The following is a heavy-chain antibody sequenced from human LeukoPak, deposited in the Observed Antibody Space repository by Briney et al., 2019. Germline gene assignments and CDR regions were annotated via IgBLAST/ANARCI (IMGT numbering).Heavy chain of an antibody. V-gene: IGHV3-66*01. Sequence: GWSLRLSCAASGFTVSSNYMSWVRQAPGKGLEGVSVIYSGGSTYYAHSVKGRFTISRDNSKNTLCLQMNSLRAEDTAVYYCAREKIGYNSALDGMDVWGQGTTVTVSS. CDR3: AREKIGYNSALDGMDV. D-gene: IGHD6-19*01. CDR1: GFTVSSNY. CDR2: IYSGGST. J-gene: IGHJ6*02.